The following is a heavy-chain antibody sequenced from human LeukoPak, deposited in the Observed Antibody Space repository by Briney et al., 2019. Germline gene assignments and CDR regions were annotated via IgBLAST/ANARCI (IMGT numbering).Heavy chain of an antibody. J-gene: IGHJ4*02. Sequence: GASVKVSCKAPGYTFTSYAMHWVRQAPGQRLEWMGWINAGNGNTKYSQKFQGRVTITRDTSASTAYMELSSLRSEDTAVYYCARTAMRYGSGSYYQLDYWGQGTLVTVSS. CDR1: GYTFTSYA. CDR3: ARTAMRYGSGSYYQLDY. V-gene: IGHV1-3*01. CDR2: INAGNGNT. D-gene: IGHD3-10*01.